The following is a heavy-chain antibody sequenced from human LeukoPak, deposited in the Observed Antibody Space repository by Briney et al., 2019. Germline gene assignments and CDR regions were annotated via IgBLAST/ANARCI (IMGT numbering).Heavy chain of an antibody. D-gene: IGHD3-10*01. CDR3: ARGAKITMVRGVKVYYYYMDV. V-gene: IGHV4-34*01. Sequence: SETLSLTCAVYGGSFSGYYWSWIRQPPGKGLEWIGEINHSGSTNCNPSLKSRVTISVDTSKNQFSLKLSSVTAADTAVYYCARGAKITMVRGVKVYYYYMDVWGKGTTVTVSS. J-gene: IGHJ6*03. CDR1: GGSFSGYY. CDR2: INHSGST.